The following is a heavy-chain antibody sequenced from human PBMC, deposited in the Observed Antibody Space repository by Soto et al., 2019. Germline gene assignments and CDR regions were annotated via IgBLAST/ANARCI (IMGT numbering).Heavy chain of an antibody. V-gene: IGHV1-3*01. CDR1: GYTFTSYA. J-gene: IGHJ6*02. D-gene: IGHD6-6*01. CDR3: AGLIAARGNYYYYGMDV. Sequence: ASVKVSCKASGYTFTSYAMHWVRRAPGQMLEWMGWINAGNGNTKYSQKFQGRVTITRDTSASTAYMELSSLRSEDTAVYYCAGLIAARGNYYYYGMDVWGQGTTVTVSS. CDR2: INAGNGNT.